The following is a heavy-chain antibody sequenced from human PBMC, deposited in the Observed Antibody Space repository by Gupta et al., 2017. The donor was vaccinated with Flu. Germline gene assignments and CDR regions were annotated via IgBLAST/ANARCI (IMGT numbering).Heavy chain of an antibody. CDR2: IYYSGST. D-gene: IGHD3-16*01. V-gene: IGHV4-59*01. CDR3: ARGGGITFGGVPFDW. CDR1: GGSISSYY. Sequence: QVQLQESGPGLVKPSETLSLTCTVSGGSISSYYWSWIRQPPGKGLEWIGYIYYSGSTNYNPSLKSRVTISVDTSKNQFSLKLSSVTAADTAVYYCARGGGITFGGVPFDWWGQGTLVTVSS. J-gene: IGHJ4*02.